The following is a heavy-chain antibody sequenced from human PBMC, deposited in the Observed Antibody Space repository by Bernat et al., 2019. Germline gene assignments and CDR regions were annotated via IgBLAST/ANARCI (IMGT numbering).Heavy chain of an antibody. CDR3: AKDRWSGVGALRYYYGMDV. V-gene: IGHV3-30*18. D-gene: IGHD1-26*01. CDR1: GFTFSSYG. Sequence: QVQLVESGGGVVQPGRSLRLSCAASGFTFSSYGMHWVRQAPGKGLEWVAVISYDGSNKYYADSVKGRFTISRDNSKNTLYLQMNSLRAEDTAVYYCAKDRWSGVGALRYYYGMDVWGQGTTVTVSS. J-gene: IGHJ6*02. CDR2: ISYDGSNK.